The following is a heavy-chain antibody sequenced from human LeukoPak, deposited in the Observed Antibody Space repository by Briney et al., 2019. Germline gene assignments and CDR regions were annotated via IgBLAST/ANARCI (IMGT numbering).Heavy chain of an antibody. Sequence: GGSLRLSCAASGFTFSSYGVHWVRQAPGRGLEWVALIWYDGRNKYYADSVKGRFTISRDNSKNTLSLQLNSLRDEDTAVYYCARDGGSSGYHDALDIWGQGTMVTVSA. J-gene: IGHJ3*02. V-gene: IGHV3-33*01. CDR3: ARDGGSSGYHDALDI. CDR1: GFTFSSYG. CDR2: IWYDGRNK. D-gene: IGHD3-22*01.